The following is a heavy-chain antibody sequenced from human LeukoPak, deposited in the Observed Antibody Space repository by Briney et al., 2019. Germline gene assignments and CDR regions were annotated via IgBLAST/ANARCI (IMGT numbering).Heavy chain of an antibody. J-gene: IGHJ4*02. V-gene: IGHV1-18*01. CDR1: GYTFTSYG. D-gene: IGHD1-26*01. CDR2: ISAYNGNT. CDR3: ARAPSGSYHNLYYFDY. Sequence: ASVKVSCKASGYTFTSYGISWVRQAPGQGLEWMGWISAYNGNTNYAQKLQGRVTMTTDTSTSTAYMELRSLRSDDTAVYYCARAPSGSYHNLYYFDYWGQGTLVTVSS.